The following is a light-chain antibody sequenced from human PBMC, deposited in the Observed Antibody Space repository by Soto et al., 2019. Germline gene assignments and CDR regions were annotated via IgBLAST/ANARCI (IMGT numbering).Light chain of an antibody. CDR3: QQYCSSPLT. Sequence: ETVLMQSPGTLSMSPGERAPLSCRASQSVSSNYLAWYQQKPGQAPKVLIYRASIRATGIPDRFTGSGSGTDFALTISSLEPEDFAVYYCQQYCSSPLTFGGGTMVDVK. CDR2: RAS. J-gene: IGKJ4*01. CDR1: QSVSSNY. V-gene: IGKV3-20*01.